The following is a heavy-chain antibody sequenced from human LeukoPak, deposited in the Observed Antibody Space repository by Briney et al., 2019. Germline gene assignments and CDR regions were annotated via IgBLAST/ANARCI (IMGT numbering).Heavy chain of an antibody. J-gene: IGHJ2*01. V-gene: IGHV4-59*08. CDR2: VYYTGST. CDR1: GGSISTYY. Sequence: SETLSLTCTISGGSISTYYWSWIRQPPGKGLEWIGYVYYTGSTNYNPSLKSRVTFSVDTSKNHFSLKLISVTAADTAVYYCARREDFWYFDLWGRGTLVTVS. CDR3: ARREDFWYFDL.